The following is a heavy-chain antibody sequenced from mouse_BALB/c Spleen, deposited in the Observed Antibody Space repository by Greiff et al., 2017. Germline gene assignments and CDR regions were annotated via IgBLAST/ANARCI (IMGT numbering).Heavy chain of an antibody. Sequence: EVQRVESGGGLVKPGGSLKLSCAASGFTFSSYAMSWVRQTPEKRLEWVATISSGGSYTYYPDSVKGRFTISRDNAKNTLYLQMSSLRSEDTAMYYCARHRGTTATDAMDYWGQGTSATVSS. CDR1: GFTFSSYA. V-gene: IGHV5-9-3*01. D-gene: IGHD1-2*01. J-gene: IGHJ4*01. CDR2: ISSGGSYT. CDR3: ARHRGTTATDAMDY.